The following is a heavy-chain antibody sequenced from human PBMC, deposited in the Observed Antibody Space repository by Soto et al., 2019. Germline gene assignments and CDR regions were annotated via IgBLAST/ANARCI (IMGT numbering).Heavy chain of an antibody. CDR3: ASPLWERGEYYYYVVDV. CDR2: IYYSGST. V-gene: IGHV4-39*01. J-gene: IGHJ6*02. CDR1: GGSISSSNYY. Sequence: QLLESGLGLVKPSETLSLTCTVSGGSISSSNYYWGWIRQPPGKGLEWIGSIYYSGSTYYNPSLKSRVTISIDTSKNQFSLKLSSVTAADTAVYYCASPLWERGEYYYYVVDVWGQGTTVTVSS. D-gene: IGHD1-26*01.